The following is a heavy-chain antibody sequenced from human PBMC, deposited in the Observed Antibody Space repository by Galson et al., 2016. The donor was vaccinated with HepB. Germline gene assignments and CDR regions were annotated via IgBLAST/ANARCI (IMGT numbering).Heavy chain of an antibody. CDR2: ISGSDAST. Sequence: SLRLSCAASRFTFSNYAMGWVRQAPGKGLEWVSSISGSDASTFYSDAVKGRFSISRDNSKNTLYLQMNNLTVEDTAVYYCAKDSGGYYYDSLGWTFFDHWGRGTLVSVSS. D-gene: IGHD3-22*01. CDR3: AKDSGGYYYDSLGWTFFDH. CDR1: RFTFSNYA. J-gene: IGHJ4*02. V-gene: IGHV3-23*01.